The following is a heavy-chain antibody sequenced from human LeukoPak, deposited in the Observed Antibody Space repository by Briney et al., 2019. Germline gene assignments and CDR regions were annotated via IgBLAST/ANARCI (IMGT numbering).Heavy chain of an antibody. D-gene: IGHD5-12*01. CDR3: ARLSDSGYDVFDY. V-gene: IGHV5-51*01. Sequence: GESLKLSWKGSGYSFTSYWIVWVRQMPGKGLEGMGTSYPGDSDTRYSPSFQAQVHNSADKSISPAYLQWRSLKASDTAMYYCARLSDSGYDVFDYWGQGTLVTVSS. J-gene: IGHJ4*02. CDR1: GYSFTSYW. CDR2: SYPGDSDT.